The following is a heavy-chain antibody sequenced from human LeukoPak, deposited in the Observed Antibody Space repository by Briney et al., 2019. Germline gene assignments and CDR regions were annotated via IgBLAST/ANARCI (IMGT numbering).Heavy chain of an antibody. CDR2: ISWDGGST. D-gene: IGHD1-26*01. V-gene: IGHV3-43*01. J-gene: IGHJ5*02. Sequence: GGTLRLSCAASGFTFDDYTMHWVRQAPGKGLEWVSLISWDGGSTYYADSVKGRFTISRDNSKNSLYLQMNSLRTEDTALYYCAKEGELGWFDPWGQGTLVTVSS. CDR1: GFTFDDYT. CDR3: AKEGELGWFDP.